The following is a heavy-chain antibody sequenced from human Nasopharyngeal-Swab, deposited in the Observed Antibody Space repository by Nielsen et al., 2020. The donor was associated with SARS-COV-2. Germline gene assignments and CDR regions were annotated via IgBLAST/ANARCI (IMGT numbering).Heavy chain of an antibody. D-gene: IGHD2/OR15-2a*01. CDR2: INGDGSSL. J-gene: IGHJ4*02. Sequence: GESLKISCAASAFTFSNYRMHWVRQAPGKVLVWVSRINGDGSSLNYADFVKGRFTISTDNAKSTLYLEMKSLRADGTAVYYCARGRGSSTSMIGYWGQGTLVTVSS. CDR1: AFTFSNYR. V-gene: IGHV3-74*01. CDR3: ARGRGSSTSMIGY.